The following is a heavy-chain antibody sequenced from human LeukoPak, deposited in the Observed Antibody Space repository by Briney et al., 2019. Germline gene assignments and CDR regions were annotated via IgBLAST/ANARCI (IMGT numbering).Heavy chain of an antibody. D-gene: IGHD3-22*01. CDR1: GFTVSGNY. V-gene: IGHV3-53*04. CDR3: ATVRYYYDSSGRNTWYFDL. CDR2: ILSGGST. J-gene: IGHJ2*01. Sequence: GGSLRLSCAASGFTVSGNYLSWVRQAPGKGLGWVSVILSGGSTYYADSAKGRFAFTRHNSKNTLYLQMNSLRAEDTAVYYCATVRYYYDSSGRNTWYFDLWGRGTLVTVSS.